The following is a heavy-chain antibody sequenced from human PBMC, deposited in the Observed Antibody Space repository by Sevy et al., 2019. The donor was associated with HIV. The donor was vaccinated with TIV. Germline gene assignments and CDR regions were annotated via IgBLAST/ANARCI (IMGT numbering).Heavy chain of an antibody. CDR1: GGTFSSYA. CDR3: ARSGRDIVVVPAAAPADYFDY. CDR2: IIPIFGTA. Sequence: SVKVSCKASGGTFSSYAISWVRQAPGQGLEWMGGIIPIFGTANYAQKFQGRVTITADESTSTAYMELSSLRSEDTAVYYCARSGRDIVVVPAAAPADYFDYWGQGTLVTVSS. D-gene: IGHD2-2*01. J-gene: IGHJ4*02. V-gene: IGHV1-69*13.